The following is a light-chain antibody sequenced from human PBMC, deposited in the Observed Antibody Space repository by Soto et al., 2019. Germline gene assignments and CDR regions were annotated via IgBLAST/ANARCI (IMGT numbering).Light chain of an antibody. V-gene: IGLV2-14*01. Sequence: QSALTQPASVSGSPGQSITISCTGTSSDVGGYNYVSWYQQHPGKAPTLMIYDVSNRPSGVSNRFSGSKSGNTASLTISGLQAEDEADYYCSSYTSSSTPYVFGTGTKLTV. CDR1: SSDVGGYNY. CDR3: SSYTSSSTPYV. J-gene: IGLJ1*01. CDR2: DVS.